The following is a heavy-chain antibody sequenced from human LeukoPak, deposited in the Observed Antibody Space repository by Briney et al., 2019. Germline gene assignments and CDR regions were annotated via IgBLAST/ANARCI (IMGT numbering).Heavy chain of an antibody. J-gene: IGHJ4*02. CDR3: AGHSSGWYSVDY. CDR2: ISYDGSNK. Sequence: PGGSLRLSCATSGFTFSSYGMHWVRQAPGKGLEWVAVISYDGSNKYYADSVKGRFTISRDNSKNTLYLQMNSLRAEDTAVYYCAGHSSGWYSVDYWGQGTLVTVSS. D-gene: IGHD6-19*01. CDR1: GFTFSSYG. V-gene: IGHV3-33*05.